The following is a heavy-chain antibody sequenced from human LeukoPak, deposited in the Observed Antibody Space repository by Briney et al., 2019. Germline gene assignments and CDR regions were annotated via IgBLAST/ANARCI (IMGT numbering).Heavy chain of an antibody. Sequence: GGSLRLSCAASGFVLSNYAMSWVRQAPGKGLEWVSTISASGSRTYYTDSVKGRFSISRDNSRNTMYLQINSLRAEDTAIYYCAKHPQGAAGAHFDYWGQGTLVTVSS. J-gene: IGHJ4*02. CDR2: ISASGSRT. V-gene: IGHV3-23*01. D-gene: IGHD6-13*01. CDR1: GFVLSNYA. CDR3: AKHPQGAAGAHFDY.